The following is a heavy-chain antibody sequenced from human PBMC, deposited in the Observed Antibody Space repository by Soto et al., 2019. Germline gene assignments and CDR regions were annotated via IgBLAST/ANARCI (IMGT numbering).Heavy chain of an antibody. CDR2: MNPNSGNT. CDR1: GGTFSSYT. Sequence: ASVKVSCNASGGTFSSYTISWVRQAPGQGLEWMGWMNPNSGNTGYAQKFQGRVTMTRNTSIGTAYMELSSLRSEDTAVYYCARTLYGDNVDYWGQGTLVTVSS. CDR3: ARTLYGDNVDY. D-gene: IGHD4-17*01. J-gene: IGHJ4*02. V-gene: IGHV1-8*02.